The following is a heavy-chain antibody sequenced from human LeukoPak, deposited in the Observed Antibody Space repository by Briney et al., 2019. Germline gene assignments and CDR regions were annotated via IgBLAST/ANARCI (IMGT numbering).Heavy chain of an antibody. CDR2: VNPDGSST. Sequence: PGGSLRLSCAASGFTFSRYWMHWVRQVPGKGLVWVSRVNPDGSSTTYADSVKGRFTSSRDNSKNTVYLQMNSLRAEDTAVYYCTKNSLAVVITHYWYFDLWGRGTLVTVSS. CDR1: GFTFSRYW. D-gene: IGHD3-22*01. CDR3: TKNSLAVVITHYWYFDL. V-gene: IGHV3-74*01. J-gene: IGHJ2*01.